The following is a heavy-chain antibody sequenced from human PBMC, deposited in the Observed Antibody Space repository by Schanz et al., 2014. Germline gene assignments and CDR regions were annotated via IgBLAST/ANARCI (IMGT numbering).Heavy chain of an antibody. D-gene: IGHD4-17*01. CDR1: GYTFTSYG. CDR3: ARELRLEYYFDY. CDR2: ISGYDGNT. Sequence: QVQLVQSGAEVKKPGASVKVSCKASGYTFTSYGISWVRQAPGQGLEWLGWISGYDGNTNYTQNLQGRVTMTTDTSTSTAYMELRSLRSDDTAVYYCARELRLEYYFDYWGQGTQVTVSS. V-gene: IGHV1-18*04. J-gene: IGHJ4*02.